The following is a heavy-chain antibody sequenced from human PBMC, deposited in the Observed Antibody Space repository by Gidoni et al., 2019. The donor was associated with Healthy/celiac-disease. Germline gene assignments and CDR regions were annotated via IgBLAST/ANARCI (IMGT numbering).Heavy chain of an antibody. V-gene: IGHV4-39*01. CDR2: IYYSGRT. CDR1: GCSIRSSSYY. Sequence: QLQLQESGPGLVTPSETLSLTCTVSGCSIRSSSYYWGWVRQPPGKGLEWIGSIYYSGRTYYNPSLKSRVTISVDTSKNQFSLKLSSVTAADTAVYDCARHGAADHYWGQGTLVTVSS. J-gene: IGHJ4*02. D-gene: IGHD6-13*01. CDR3: ARHGAADHY.